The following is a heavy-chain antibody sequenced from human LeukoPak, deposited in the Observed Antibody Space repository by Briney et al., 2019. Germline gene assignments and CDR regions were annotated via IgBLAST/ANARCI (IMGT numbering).Heavy chain of an antibody. CDR1: GFTFSSYA. J-gene: IGHJ4*02. D-gene: IGHD2-15*01. Sequence: GGSLRLSCAASGFTFSSYAMHWVRQAPGKGLEWVSYVSSSSSTIYYADSVKGRFTISRDNAKNSLYLQMNSLRAEDTAVYYCARVGPPIGYCSGGSCYAIDYWGQGTLVTVSS. V-gene: IGHV3-48*01. CDR3: ARVGPPIGYCSGGSCYAIDY. CDR2: VSSSSSTI.